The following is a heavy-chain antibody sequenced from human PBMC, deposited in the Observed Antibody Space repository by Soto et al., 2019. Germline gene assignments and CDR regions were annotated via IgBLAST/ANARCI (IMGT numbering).Heavy chain of an antibody. CDR1: GGTFSSYA. V-gene: IGHV1-69*12. CDR3: ARGAYSGSYLALY. D-gene: IGHD1-26*01. J-gene: IGHJ4*02. CDR2: IIPIFGTA. Sequence: QVQLVQSGAEVKKPGSSVKVSCKASGGTFSSYAISWVRQAPGQGLEWMGGIIPIFGTANYAQKFQGRVTITADESTSTAYLRLRSLRFEDTAVYYCARGAYSGSYLALYWGQGTLVTVSS.